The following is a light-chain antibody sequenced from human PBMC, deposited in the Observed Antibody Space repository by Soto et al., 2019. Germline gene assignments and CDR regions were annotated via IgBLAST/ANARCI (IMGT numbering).Light chain of an antibody. CDR2: GAS. V-gene: IGKV3-15*01. Sequence: EIVMTQSPATLSVSPGERAALSCRASQSVSSDLAWYQQKPGQAPRLLMYGASTRATAIPARFTGSGSGTDFTLTISRLEPEDFAVYYCQQYVSSPWAFGQGTKVDIK. CDR3: QQYVSSPWA. J-gene: IGKJ1*01. CDR1: QSVSSD.